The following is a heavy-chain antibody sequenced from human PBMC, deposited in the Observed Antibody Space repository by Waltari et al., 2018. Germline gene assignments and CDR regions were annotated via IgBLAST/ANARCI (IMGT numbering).Heavy chain of an antibody. CDR2: IRGSGRAT. V-gene: IGHV3-23*01. Sequence: EVQLLESGGGLVQPGGYLRLSCAASGFTFNNYAMILVRQAPRKGLQWVSAIRGSGRATYYADSVKGRFTISRDSPKNTLYLQMNSLRAEDTAVYYCARIKSLGRYDTSGDESNFDQWGQGALVTVSS. CDR1: GFTFNNYA. J-gene: IGHJ4*02. D-gene: IGHD3-22*01. CDR3: ARIKSLGRYDTSGDESNFDQ.